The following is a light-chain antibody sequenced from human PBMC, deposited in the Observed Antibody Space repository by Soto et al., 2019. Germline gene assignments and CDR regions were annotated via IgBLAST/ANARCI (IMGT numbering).Light chain of an antibody. CDR2: VAS. V-gene: IGKV1-39*01. J-gene: IGKJ2*01. Sequence: DIQMTQSPSSLSASVGDRVTITCRASQSIDTHLVWYQQKPATAPKILIYVASSLESGVPSRFSGSGFGTDFTLTINNLQLEAFATYYCQQSSTFVRTFGQGPRCRS. CDR1: QSIDTH. CDR3: QQSSTFVRT.